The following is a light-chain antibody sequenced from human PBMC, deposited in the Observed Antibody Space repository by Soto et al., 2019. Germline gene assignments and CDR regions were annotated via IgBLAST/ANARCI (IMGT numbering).Light chain of an antibody. CDR1: QSISNY. Sequence: DIQMTQSPSSLSASVGDRVTITCRASQSISNYLNWYQQKPGKAPKLLIYAASSMQSGVPSRFSGSGSEADFPLPNSSLQPYESATYYCQQSFSPLWTFGQGTKVEV. V-gene: IGKV1-39*01. J-gene: IGKJ1*01. CDR2: AAS. CDR3: QQSFSPLWT.